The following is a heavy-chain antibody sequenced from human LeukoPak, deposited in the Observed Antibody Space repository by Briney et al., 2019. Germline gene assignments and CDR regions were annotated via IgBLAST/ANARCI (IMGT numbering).Heavy chain of an antibody. CDR2: IRFDESRT. J-gene: IGHJ4*02. D-gene: IGHD2-2*01. CDR3: GPAANPVPY. Sequence: PGGSLRLSCPASGFTVSSNYMSWVRQAPGKGLEWVAFIRFDESRTFYADSVKGRFTISRDNSKNTLYLQMNSLRIDDTAVYHCGPAANPVPYWGQGTLVTVSS. V-gene: IGHV3-30*02. CDR1: GFTVSSNY.